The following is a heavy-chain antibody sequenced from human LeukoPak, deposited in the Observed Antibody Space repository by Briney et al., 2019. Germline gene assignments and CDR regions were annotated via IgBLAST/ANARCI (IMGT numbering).Heavy chain of an antibody. CDR1: GGSITSGSYY. Sequence: PSETLSLTCTVSGGSITSGSYYWSWIRQPAGKGLEWIGRIYTSGSTDYNPSLKSRVTISRDTSKNQFSLKLSSVTAADTAVYYCAREGRYGSGVYWGQGTLVTVSS. CDR2: IYTSGST. V-gene: IGHV4-61*02. J-gene: IGHJ4*02. CDR3: AREGRYGSGVY. D-gene: IGHD3-10*01.